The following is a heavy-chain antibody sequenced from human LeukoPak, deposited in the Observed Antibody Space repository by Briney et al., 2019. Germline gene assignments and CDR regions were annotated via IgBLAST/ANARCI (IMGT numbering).Heavy chain of an antibody. V-gene: IGHV1-18*01. D-gene: IGHD6-19*01. Sequence: GASVKVSCKASGYTFTSYGISWVRQAPGQGLEWMGWISAYNGNTNYAQKFQGRVTMTRDTSISTAYMELSRLRSDDTAVYYCARDSSESRQWLVYYYYGMDVWGQGTTVTVSS. J-gene: IGHJ6*02. CDR2: ISAYNGNT. CDR3: ARDSSESRQWLVYYYYGMDV. CDR1: GYTFTSYG.